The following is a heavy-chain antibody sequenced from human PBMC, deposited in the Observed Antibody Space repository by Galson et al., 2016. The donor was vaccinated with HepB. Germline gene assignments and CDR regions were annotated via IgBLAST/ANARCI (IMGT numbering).Heavy chain of an antibody. V-gene: IGHV3-30*03. CDR2: ISYDGNNK. J-gene: IGHJ4*02. CDR1: GFAFRTHG. Sequence: SLRLSCAASGFAFRTHGMHWIRQAPGKGLGWVSIISYDGNNKLFIDSVRGRFTISRDNSKNTVYLQMNSLRAADTAVYYCATSTWETTGFDYWGQGTLVTVSS. D-gene: IGHD4-17*01. CDR3: ATSTWETTGFDY.